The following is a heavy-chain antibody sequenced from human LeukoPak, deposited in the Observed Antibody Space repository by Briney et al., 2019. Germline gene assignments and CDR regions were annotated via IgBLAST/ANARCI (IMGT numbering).Heavy chain of an antibody. CDR1: GGTFSSYA. D-gene: IGHD3-10*01. V-gene: IGHV1-69*06. CDR3: ASVTVSFDPTYYYYMDV. Sequence: GASVKVSCKASGGTFSSYAISWVRQAPGQGLEWMGGIIPIFGTANYAQKFQGRVTITSDKSTSTAYMELSRLRSEDTAVYYCASVTVSFDPTYYYYMDVWGKGTTVTVSS. J-gene: IGHJ6*03. CDR2: IIPIFGTA.